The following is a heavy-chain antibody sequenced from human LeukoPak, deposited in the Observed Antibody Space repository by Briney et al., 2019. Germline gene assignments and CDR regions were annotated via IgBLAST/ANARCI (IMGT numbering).Heavy chain of an antibody. CDR3: AREKVPAATYAFDI. Sequence: SGTLSLICTVSGGSISSGGYYWSWIRQPPGKGLEWIGYIYHSGSTYYNPSLKSRVTISVARSKNQFSLKLSSVTAADTAVYYCAREKVPAATYAFDIWGQGTMVTVSS. J-gene: IGHJ3*02. CDR2: IYHSGST. V-gene: IGHV4-30-2*01. CDR1: GGSISSGGYY. D-gene: IGHD2-2*01.